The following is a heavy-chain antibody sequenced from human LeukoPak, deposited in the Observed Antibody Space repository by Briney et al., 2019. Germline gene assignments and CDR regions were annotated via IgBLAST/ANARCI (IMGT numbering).Heavy chain of an antibody. J-gene: IGHJ4*02. V-gene: IGHV4-59*01. CDR3: VRGGIVGTTARIPLFDY. CDR1: GGSISSYY. Sequence: PSETLSLTCTVSGGSISSYYCSWVRQPPGKGLEWIGYIYYSGSTNYTPSLKSRNTMSVDTSNNQFSLKLSSVTAADTAVYYCVRGGIVGTTARIPLFDYWGQGTLVTVSS. D-gene: IGHD1-26*01. CDR2: IYYSGST.